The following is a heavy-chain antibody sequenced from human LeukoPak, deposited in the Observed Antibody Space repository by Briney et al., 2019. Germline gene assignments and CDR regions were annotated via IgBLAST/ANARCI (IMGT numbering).Heavy chain of an antibody. Sequence: GGSLRLSCAASGLTFNSYAMSWVRQAPGKGVEWVSGISGGGGNGDTTYYADSVKGRFTISKDNSKNTLYLQMNSLRVEDTAIYHCAKDPRVAATGPYFDSWGQGTLVTVSS. J-gene: IGHJ4*02. CDR1: GLTFNSYA. CDR3: AKDPRVAATGPYFDS. CDR2: ISGGGGNGDTT. V-gene: IGHV3-23*01. D-gene: IGHD6-13*01.